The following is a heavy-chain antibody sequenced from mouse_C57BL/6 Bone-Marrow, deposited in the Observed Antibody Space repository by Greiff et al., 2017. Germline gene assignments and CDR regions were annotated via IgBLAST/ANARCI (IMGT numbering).Heavy chain of an antibody. CDR3: ASGDVTTVVATRYFDY. J-gene: IGHJ2*01. V-gene: IGHV1-64*01. CDR2: IHPNSGST. Sequence: VKLQQSGAELVKPGASVKLSCKASGYTFTSYWMHWVKQRPGQGLEWIGMIHPNSGSTNYNEKFKSKATLTVDKSSSTAYMQLSSLTSEDSAVYYCASGDVTTVVATRYFDYWGQGTTLTVSS. D-gene: IGHD1-1*01. CDR1: GYTFTSYW.